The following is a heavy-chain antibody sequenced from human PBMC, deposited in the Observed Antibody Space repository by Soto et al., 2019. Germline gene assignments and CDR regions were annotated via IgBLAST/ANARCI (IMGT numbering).Heavy chain of an antibody. J-gene: IGHJ5*02. Sequence: SETLSLTCTVSGGSISSYYWSWIRQPPGKGLEWIGYIYYSGSTNYNPSLKSRVTISVDTSKNQFSLKLSSMAAADTAVHYCARTSIAARRLWFAPWGKETLVTVSS. CDR2: IYYSGST. CDR3: ARTSIAARRLWFAP. D-gene: IGHD6-6*01. V-gene: IGHV4-59*01. CDR1: GGSISSYY.